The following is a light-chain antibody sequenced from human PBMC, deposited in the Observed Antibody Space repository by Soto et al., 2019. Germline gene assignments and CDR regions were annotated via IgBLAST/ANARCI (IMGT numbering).Light chain of an antibody. J-gene: IGKJ1*01. CDR1: QSVSSY. CDR3: QQRGT. CDR2: DAS. V-gene: IGKV3-11*01. Sequence: EIVLTQSPATLSLSPGERATLSCRASQSVSSYLAWYQQKPGQAPRLLIYDASNRATGIPARFSGSGSGTAFTLTISSLEPEDFAVYYCQQRGTFGQGTKVEIK.